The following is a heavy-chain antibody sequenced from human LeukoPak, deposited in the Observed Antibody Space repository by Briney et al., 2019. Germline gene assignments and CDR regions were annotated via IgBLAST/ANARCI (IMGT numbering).Heavy chain of an antibody. V-gene: IGHV3-30*18. CDR2: ISYDGSNK. CDR3: AKGERIVATIAGPDY. J-gene: IGHJ4*02. D-gene: IGHD5-12*01. Sequence: GGSLRLSCAASGFTFSSYGMHWVRQAPGKGLEWVAVISYDGSNKYYADSVKGRFTISRDNSKNTLYLQMNSLRAEDTAVYYRAKGERIVATIAGPDYWGQGTLVTVSS. CDR1: GFTFSSYG.